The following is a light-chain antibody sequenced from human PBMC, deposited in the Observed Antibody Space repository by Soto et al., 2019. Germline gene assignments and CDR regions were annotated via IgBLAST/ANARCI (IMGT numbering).Light chain of an antibody. V-gene: IGLV2-14*01. J-gene: IGLJ3*02. CDR3: ISYTNSSTWV. CDR1: SVDVGGYNY. Sequence: QPVLTQPASVSGSPGQSITISCTGTSVDVGGYNYVSWYQHHPGKAPKLMIFEVSNRPSGVSNRFSGSKSGNTASLTISGLQAEDEADYYCISYTNSSTWVFGGGTKLTVL. CDR2: EVS.